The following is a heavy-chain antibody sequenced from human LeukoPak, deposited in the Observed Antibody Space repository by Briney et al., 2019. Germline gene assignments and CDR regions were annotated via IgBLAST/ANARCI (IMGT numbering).Heavy chain of an antibody. CDR1: GGSISSGGYS. J-gene: IGHJ4*02. CDR2: IYHSGST. CDR3: ARVFGSAYSFAY. D-gene: IGHD3-3*01. Sequence: SETLSLTCAVSGGSISSGGYSWSWIRQPPGRGLEWIGYIYHSGSTYYNPSLKSRVTISVDRSKNQFSLKLSSVAAADTAVYYWARVFGSAYSFAYWGQGTLVTVSS. V-gene: IGHV4-30-2*01.